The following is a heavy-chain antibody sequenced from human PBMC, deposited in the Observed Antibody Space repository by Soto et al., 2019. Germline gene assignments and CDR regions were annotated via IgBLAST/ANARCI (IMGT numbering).Heavy chain of an antibody. Sequence: SETLSLTCAVSGGSISTYYWSWIRRPPGKGLEWIGYIYNSGSTHSNPSLQSRVTISVDTSKNQFSLKLSSVTAADTAIYYCARARITMVREVIKYNMDVWGQGTTVTVSS. CDR1: GGSISTYY. CDR2: IYNSGST. CDR3: ARARITMVREVIKYNMDV. J-gene: IGHJ6*02. V-gene: IGHV4-59*01. D-gene: IGHD3-10*01.